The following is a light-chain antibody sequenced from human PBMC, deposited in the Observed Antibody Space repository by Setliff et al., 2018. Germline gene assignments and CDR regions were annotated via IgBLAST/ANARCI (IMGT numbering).Light chain of an antibody. Sequence: QSALTQPASVSGSPEQSITISCTGEFGAYGSAYVSWYQQHPDKAPKLIIYDVNNRPSGISHRFSGSSSANTASLTISGLQAEDEAEYFCASKTGPGTYVFGTGTKVT. J-gene: IGLJ1*01. CDR1: FGAYGSAY. CDR3: ASKTGPGTYV. CDR2: DVN. V-gene: IGLV2-14*03.